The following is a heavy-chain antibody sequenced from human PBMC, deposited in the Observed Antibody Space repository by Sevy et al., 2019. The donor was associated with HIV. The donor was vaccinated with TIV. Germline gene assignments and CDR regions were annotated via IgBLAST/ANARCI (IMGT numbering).Heavy chain of an antibody. CDR2: INPNSGCT. D-gene: IGHD6-19*01. Sequence: ASVKVSCKASGYFFTGYYLHWVRQTPGQGLEWMGRINPNSGCTNYAQNFQGRVTMTRDTSISTAYMELSRLRSDDTAVYYCARGGGYSSGWWTFDYWGQGTLVTVSS. J-gene: IGHJ4*02. V-gene: IGHV1-2*06. CDR1: GYFFTGYY. CDR3: ARGGGYSSGWWTFDY.